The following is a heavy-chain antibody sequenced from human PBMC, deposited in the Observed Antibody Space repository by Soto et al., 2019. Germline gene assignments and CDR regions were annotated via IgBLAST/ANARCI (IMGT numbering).Heavy chain of an antibody. CDR1: GGSFSDYY. J-gene: IGHJ5*02. CDR3: ARGMYYDFWSGFRATENWFDP. D-gene: IGHD3-3*01. CDR2: INHSGST. V-gene: IGHV4-34*01. Sequence: SETLSLTCAVYGGSFSDYYWRWIRHPPGKGLEWIGEINHSGSTNYNPSLKSRVTISVDTSKNQFSLKLSSVTAADTAVYYCARGMYYDFWSGFRATENWFDPWGQGTLVTVSS.